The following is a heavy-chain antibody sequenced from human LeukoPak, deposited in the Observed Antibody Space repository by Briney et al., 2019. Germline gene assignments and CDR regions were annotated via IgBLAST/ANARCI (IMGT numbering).Heavy chain of an antibody. J-gene: IGHJ4*02. CDR2: ISESGDIT. CDR3: ARAAGGAAPSY. Sequence: GGSLRLSCVASGFTFRSYAMSWVRLAPGKGLEWVSTISESGDITNYADSVKGRFTISRDNYKNTLYLQMNSLRAEDTAVYYCARAAGGAAPSYWGQGTLVTVSS. D-gene: IGHD3-16*01. V-gene: IGHV3-23*01. CDR1: GFTFRSYA.